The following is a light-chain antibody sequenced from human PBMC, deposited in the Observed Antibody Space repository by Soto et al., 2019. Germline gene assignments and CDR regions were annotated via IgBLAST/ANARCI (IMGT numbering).Light chain of an antibody. Sequence: QSALTQPPSASGSPGQSVTISCTGTSSDVGCYNYVSWYQQHPGKAPKLMIYEVSKRPSGVPDRFSGSKSGNPASLTVSGLQAEDEADYYCSSYAGSNNSLYVFGTGTKLTVL. CDR3: SSYAGSNNSLYV. CDR2: EVS. CDR1: SSDVGCYNY. V-gene: IGLV2-8*01. J-gene: IGLJ1*01.